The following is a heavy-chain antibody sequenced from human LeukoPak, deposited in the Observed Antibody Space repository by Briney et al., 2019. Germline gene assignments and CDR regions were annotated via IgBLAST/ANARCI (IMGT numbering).Heavy chain of an antibody. CDR3: ARDGVAAAGRFFDF. CDR2: IYSSGST. CDR1: GGSISTYY. V-gene: IGHV4-4*07. D-gene: IGHD6-13*01. Sequence: SETLSLTCTVSGGSISTYYWSWIRQPAGKGLEWIGRIYSSGSTNYNPSLESRVTMSVDTSKNQFSLNLTSVTAADTAVNYCARDGVAAAGRFFDFWGQGTLVTASS. J-gene: IGHJ4*02.